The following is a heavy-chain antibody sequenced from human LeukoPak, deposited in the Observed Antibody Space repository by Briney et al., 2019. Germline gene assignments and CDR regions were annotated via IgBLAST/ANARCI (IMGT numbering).Heavy chain of an antibody. D-gene: IGHD3-10*01. J-gene: IGHJ5*02. CDR3: ARRENRGWFDP. V-gene: IGHV4-38-2*01. Sequence: SETLSLTCAVSGYSISSGYYWGWTRQPPGKGLEWIGSIYHSGSTYYNPSLKSRVTISVDTSKNQFSLKLSSVTAADTAVYYCARRENRGWFDPWGQGTLVTVSS. CDR1: GYSISSGYY. CDR2: IYHSGST.